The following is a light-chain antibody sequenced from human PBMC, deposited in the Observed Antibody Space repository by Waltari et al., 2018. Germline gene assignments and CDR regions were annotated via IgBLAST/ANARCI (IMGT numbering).Light chain of an antibody. Sequence: AIRLTQPPSSIAASTGDRVTITCRASQGVGSYLAWYQQKSGSAPKLLLYASSSLEAEVPSRFGGSGSGTDFTLTISCLQSEDFASYFCQQYYSYPVTFGQGTRV. V-gene: IGKV1-8*01. CDR2: ASS. J-gene: IGKJ1*01. CDR1: QGVGSY. CDR3: QQYYSYPVT.